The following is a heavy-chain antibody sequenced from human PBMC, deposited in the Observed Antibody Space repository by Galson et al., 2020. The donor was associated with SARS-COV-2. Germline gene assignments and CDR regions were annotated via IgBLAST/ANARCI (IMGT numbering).Heavy chain of an antibody. V-gene: IGHV3-53*01. CDR3: ARDSDPASYYDSSGYYGGGMDV. CDR1: GFTVSSNY. CDR2: IYSGGST. Sequence: GGSLRLSCAASGFTVSSNYMSWVRQAPGKGLEWVSVIYSGGSTYYADSVKGRFTISRDNSKNTLYPQMNSLRAEDTAVYYCARDSDPASYYDSSGYYGGGMDVWGQGTTVTVSS. J-gene: IGHJ6*02. D-gene: IGHD3-22*01.